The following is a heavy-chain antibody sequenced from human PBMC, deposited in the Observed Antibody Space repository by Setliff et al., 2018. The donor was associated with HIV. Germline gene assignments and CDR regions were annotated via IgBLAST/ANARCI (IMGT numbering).Heavy chain of an antibody. CDR1: GFTFSTYR. CDR3: ARAVHSGWYYFDY. Sequence: SLRLSCAASGFTFSTYRMNWVRQAPGKGLEWVSSISSSSSYIYYADSLKGRFTISRDNAKNSLYLQMNSLRAEDTAVYYCARAVHSGWYYFDYWGQGTLVTVSS. CDR2: ISSSSSYI. J-gene: IGHJ4*02. D-gene: IGHD6-19*01. V-gene: IGHV3-21*01.